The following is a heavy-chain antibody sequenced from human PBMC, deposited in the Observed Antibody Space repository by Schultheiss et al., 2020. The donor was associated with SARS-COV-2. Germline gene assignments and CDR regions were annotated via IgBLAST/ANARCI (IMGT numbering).Heavy chain of an antibody. CDR2: ISGSGGST. CDR1: GFTFSSYS. Sequence: GGSLRLSCAASGFTFSSYSMNWVRQAPGKGLEWVSAISGSGGSTYYADSVKGRVTISRDNAKNSLYLQMNSLRAEDTALYYCAKAQNYDILTGFSYWGQGTLVTVSS. J-gene: IGHJ4*02. D-gene: IGHD3-9*01. CDR3: AKAQNYDILTGFSY. V-gene: IGHV3-23*01.